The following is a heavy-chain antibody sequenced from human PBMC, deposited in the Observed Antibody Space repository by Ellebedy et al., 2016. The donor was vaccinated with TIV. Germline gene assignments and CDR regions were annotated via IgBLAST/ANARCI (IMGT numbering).Heavy chain of an antibody. CDR1: GFTFRSYS. V-gene: IGHV3-21*01. Sequence: PGGSLRLSCAASGFTFRSYSMNWVRQAPGRGLEWVSSISSSSTYMYYADSVKGRLTVSRDNAKNSLYLQMNSLRVEDTAVYYCARDLSIAAAGIRYFDYWGQGTLVTVSS. J-gene: IGHJ4*02. CDR3: ARDLSIAAAGIRYFDY. CDR2: ISSSSTYM. D-gene: IGHD6-13*01.